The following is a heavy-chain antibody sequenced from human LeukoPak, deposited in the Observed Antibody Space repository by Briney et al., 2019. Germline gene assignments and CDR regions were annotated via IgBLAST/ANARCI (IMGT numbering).Heavy chain of an antibody. D-gene: IGHD5-12*01. J-gene: IGHJ4*02. Sequence: GGSLRLSCAPSGFTFRSKAMSWVRQAPGKGLEWVSLIIASSGSTLYADSVKGRFTISRDNSKNTLYLQMNSLRAEDTAVYYCAKGAYDYIEMGYFDYWGQGTLVTVSS. CDR2: IIASSGST. CDR3: AKGAYDYIEMGYFDY. CDR1: GFTFRSKA. V-gene: IGHV3-23*01.